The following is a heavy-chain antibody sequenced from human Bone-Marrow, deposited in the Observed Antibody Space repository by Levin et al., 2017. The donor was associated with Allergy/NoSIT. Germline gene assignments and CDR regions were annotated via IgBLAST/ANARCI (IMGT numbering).Heavy chain of an antibody. J-gene: IGHJ4*01. Sequence: PSETLSLTCSVSGGSISSGGYYWSWIRQLPGKGLEWIGYNYYSGTKYNNPSLNSRVTISVDTSKNQFSLTLTSVTAADTALYYCARGADWNDEGYFFDSWGQGIQVTVSS. V-gene: IGHV4-31*03. CDR1: GGSISSGGYY. D-gene: IGHD1-1*01. CDR2: NYYSGTK. CDR3: ARGADWNDEGYFFDS.